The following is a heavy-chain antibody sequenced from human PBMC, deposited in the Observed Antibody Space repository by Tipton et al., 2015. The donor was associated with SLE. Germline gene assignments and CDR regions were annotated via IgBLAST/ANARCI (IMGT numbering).Heavy chain of an antibody. Sequence: SLRLSCAASGFPFDSSWMTWVRQAPGQGLEWVANINQDGSERDYVDSVRGRFTISRDNPKNSLYLQMNSLRAEDTAVYYCAKLGLGVVIDYWGQGTLVTVSS. D-gene: IGHD3-3*01. CDR1: GFPFDSSW. J-gene: IGHJ4*02. CDR2: INQDGSER. CDR3: AKLGLGVVIDY. V-gene: IGHV3-7*01.